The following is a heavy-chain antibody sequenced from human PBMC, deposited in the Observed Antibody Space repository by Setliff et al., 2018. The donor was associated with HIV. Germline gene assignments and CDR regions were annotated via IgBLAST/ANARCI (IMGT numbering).Heavy chain of an antibody. CDR1: GDSINSGNYY. CDR3: VKAVAAPSWFDP. V-gene: IGHV4-31*03. CDR2: IYYTGST. J-gene: IGHJ5*02. Sequence: PSETLSLTCTVSGDSINSGNYYWGWIRQHPGKGLEWIGYIYYTGSTYYNPSLKSRVSISVDTSKNQFSLKLTSVTAADTAVYYCVKAVAAPSWFDPWGQGTLVTVSS. D-gene: IGHD2-15*01.